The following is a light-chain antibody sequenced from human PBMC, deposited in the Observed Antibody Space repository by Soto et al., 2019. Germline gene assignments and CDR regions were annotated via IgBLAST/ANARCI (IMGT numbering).Light chain of an antibody. CDR3: NSYTSKSTGV. CDR2: EVS. V-gene: IGLV2-14*01. CDR1: RSDVGGYNY. J-gene: IGLJ1*01. Sequence: QSALTQPASVSGSPGQSITISCTGTRSDVGGYNYVSWYQQHPGKAPKLIMYEVSNRPSGVSNRFSGSKSGNTASLTISGLQAEDEADYYCNSYTSKSTGVFGTGTKLTVL.